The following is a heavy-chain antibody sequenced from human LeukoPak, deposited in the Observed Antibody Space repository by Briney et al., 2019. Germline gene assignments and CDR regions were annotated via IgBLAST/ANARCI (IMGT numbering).Heavy chain of an antibody. CDR3: ARVAVYVPGIAVAGTIVWFDP. J-gene: IGHJ5*02. V-gene: IGHV1-46*01. D-gene: IGHD6-19*01. CDR2: INPSGGST. CDR1: GYTFTSYY. Sequence: ASVKVSCKASGYTFTSYYMHWVRQAPGQGLEWMGIINPSGGSTSYAQKFQGRVTMTRDTSISTAYMELSRLRSDDTAVYYCARVAVYVPGIAVAGTIVWFDPWGQGTLVTVSS.